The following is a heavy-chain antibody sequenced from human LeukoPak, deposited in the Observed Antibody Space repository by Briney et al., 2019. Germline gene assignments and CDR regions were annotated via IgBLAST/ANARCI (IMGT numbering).Heavy chain of an antibody. CDR2: INPSGGST. Sequence: ASVKVSCKASGYTFTSYYMHWVRQAPGQGLEWMGVINPSGGSTSYAQKFQGRVTMTRDTSTSTVYMELSSLRSEDTAVYYCARGGVLWFGELSHYYMDVWGKGTTVTVSS. D-gene: IGHD3-10*01. J-gene: IGHJ6*03. CDR1: GYTFTSYY. V-gene: IGHV1-46*01. CDR3: ARGGVLWFGELSHYYMDV.